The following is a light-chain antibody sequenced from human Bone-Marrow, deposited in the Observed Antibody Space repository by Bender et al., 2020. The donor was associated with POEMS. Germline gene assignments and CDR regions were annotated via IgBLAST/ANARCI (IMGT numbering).Light chain of an antibody. V-gene: IGLV1-44*01. Sequence: QSVLTQPPSASGTPGQRVTISCSWSSSNIGGNAVNWWQQLPGTAPKLLIYGNDQRRSGVPDRFSSYKSGTSASLAISGLQSEDEADYFCSAWDGILNGWVLGGGTELTVL. J-gene: IGLJ3*02. CDR3: SAWDGILNGWV. CDR2: GND. CDR1: SSNIGGNA.